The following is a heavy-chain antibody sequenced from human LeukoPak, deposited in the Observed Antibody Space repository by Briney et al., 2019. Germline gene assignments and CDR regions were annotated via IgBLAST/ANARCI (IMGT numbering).Heavy chain of an antibody. Sequence: SETLSLTCTVSGGSISSHYWSWIRQPPGKGLEWIGYIYYSGSTNYNPSLKSQVTISVDTSKNQFSLKLSSVTAADTAVYYCAREPRRDGYADYWGQGTLVTVSS. J-gene: IGHJ4*02. CDR3: AREPRRDGYADY. CDR2: IYYSGST. CDR1: GGSISSHY. D-gene: IGHD5-24*01. V-gene: IGHV4-59*11.